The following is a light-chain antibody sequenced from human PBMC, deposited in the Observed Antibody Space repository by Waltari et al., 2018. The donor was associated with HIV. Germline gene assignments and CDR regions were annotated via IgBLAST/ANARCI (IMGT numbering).Light chain of an antibody. Sequence: QSVLTQPPSASGTPGQRVTISCSGSSSNIGSNTVNWYQQLPGTAPKLLIYNNYQRPSGVPDRLPGSKSGTSASLAISGLQSEDEADYYCAAWDDSLNGVVFGGGTKLTVL. CDR3: AAWDDSLNGVV. CDR1: SSNIGSNT. V-gene: IGLV1-44*01. CDR2: NNY. J-gene: IGLJ2*01.